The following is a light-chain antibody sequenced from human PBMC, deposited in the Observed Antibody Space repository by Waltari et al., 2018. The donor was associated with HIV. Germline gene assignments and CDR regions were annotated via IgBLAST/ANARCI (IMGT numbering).Light chain of an antibody. Sequence: LSSGYSNYKVDWYQQRPGKGPRFVMRVGTGGIVGSKGDGIPDRFSVLGSGLNRYLTIKNIQEEDESDYHCGADHGSGSNFVYVFGTGTKVTVL. J-gene: IGLJ1*01. CDR1: SGYSNYK. CDR3: GADHGSGSNFVYV. CDR2: VGTGGIVG. V-gene: IGLV9-49*01.